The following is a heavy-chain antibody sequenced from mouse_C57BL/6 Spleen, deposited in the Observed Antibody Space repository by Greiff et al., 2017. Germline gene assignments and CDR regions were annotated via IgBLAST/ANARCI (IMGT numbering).Heavy chain of an antibody. CDR2: INPGSGGT. D-gene: IGHD2-14*01. V-gene: IGHV1-54*01. CDR3: ASEWVRAMDY. J-gene: IGHJ4*01. CDR1: GYAFTDYY. Sequence: QVQLQQSGAELVRPGTSVKVSCTASGYAFTDYYIEWVKQRPGQGLEWIGVINPGSGGTDYDAKFKGKATLTADNSSSTAYMQLSSLNSEVSAGYLCASEWVRAMDYWGQGTSVTVSS.